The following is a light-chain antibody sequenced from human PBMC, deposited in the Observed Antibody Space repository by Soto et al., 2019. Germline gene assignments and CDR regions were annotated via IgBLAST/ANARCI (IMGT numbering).Light chain of an antibody. V-gene: IGLV4-69*01. J-gene: IGLJ3*02. CDR1: SGHSSYA. Sequence: QLVLTQSPSASASLGASVKLSCTLRSGHSSYAIAWHQQQPEKGPRYLMKLNSDGSYSKGDGIPDRFSGSSSGAERYLTISSLQSEDDADYYCQTWGTGIWVFGGGTKVTVL. CDR2: LNSDGSY. CDR3: QTWGTGIWV.